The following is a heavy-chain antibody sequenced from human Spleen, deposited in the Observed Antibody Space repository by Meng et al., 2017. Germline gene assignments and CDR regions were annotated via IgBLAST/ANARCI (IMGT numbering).Heavy chain of an antibody. D-gene: IGHD3-10*01. V-gene: IGHV3-33*08. CDR2: IWYDGSNK. Sequence: GESLKISCAASGFTFSSYWMSWVRQAPGKGLEWVAVIWYDGSNKYYADSVKGRFTISRDNSKNTLYLQMNSLRAEDTAVYYCARDERHGSGTYGVEGWGQGTLVTVSS. J-gene: IGHJ4*02. CDR3: ARDERHGSGTYGVEG. CDR1: GFTFSSYW.